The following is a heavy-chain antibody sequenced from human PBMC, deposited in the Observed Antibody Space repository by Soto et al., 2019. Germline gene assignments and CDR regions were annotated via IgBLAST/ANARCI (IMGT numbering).Heavy chain of an antibody. CDR1: GGSISSAGYY. J-gene: IGHJ4*02. D-gene: IGHD3-10*01. CDR3: ARKYGSGSYIDY. V-gene: IGHV4-31*03. CDR2: IYYSGST. Sequence: QVQLQESGPGLVKPSQTLSLTCTVSGGSISSAGYYWSWVRQHPGKGLEWIGYIYYSGSTYYNPSLKSRXXIXVXXSKNQFSLKLSSVTAADTAVYYCARKYGSGSYIDYWGQGTLVTVSS.